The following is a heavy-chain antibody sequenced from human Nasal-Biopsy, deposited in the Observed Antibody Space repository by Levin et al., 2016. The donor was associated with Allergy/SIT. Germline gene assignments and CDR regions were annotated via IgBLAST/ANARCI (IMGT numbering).Heavy chain of an antibody. CDR3: AKDVSGSVWNAYGAES. CDR1: GGTFSSFD. J-gene: IGHJ5*02. V-gene: IGHV1-69*13. CDR2: ITPMFARP. D-gene: IGHD3-16*01. Sequence: SVKVSCKASGGTFSSFDVSWVRQAPGKGLEWMGSITPMFARPNYAPRFQGRVTITADVSTSTAYMELTRLTTEDTAMYYCAKDVSGSVWNAYGAESWGQGTLVTVSS.